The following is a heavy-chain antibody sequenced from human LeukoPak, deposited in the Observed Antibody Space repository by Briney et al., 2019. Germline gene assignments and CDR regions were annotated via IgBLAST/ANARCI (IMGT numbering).Heavy chain of an antibody. V-gene: IGHV4-30-2*01. J-gene: IGHJ4*02. CDR2: IYHSGST. CDR1: GGSISSGDYY. D-gene: IGHD3-22*01. Sequence: SETLSLTCTVSGGSISSGDYYWSWIRQPPGKGLEWIGYIYHSGSTYYNPSLKSRVTISVDRSKNQFSLKLSSVTAADTAVYYCARGDHYYDSSGYPSFDYWGQGTLVTVSS. CDR3: ARGDHYYDSSGYPSFDY.